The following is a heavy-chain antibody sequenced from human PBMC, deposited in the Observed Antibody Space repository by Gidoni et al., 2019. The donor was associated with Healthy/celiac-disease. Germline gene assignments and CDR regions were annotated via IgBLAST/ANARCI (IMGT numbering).Heavy chain of an antibody. CDR1: GFTFDDYA. D-gene: IGHD3-10*01. Sequence: EVQLVESGGGLVQPGRSLRLSCAASGFTFDDYAMHWVRQAPGKGLEWVSGISWNSGSIGYADSVKGRFTISRDNAKNSLYLQMNSLRAEDTALYYCAKDNVLFGELRDSYGMDVWGQGTTVTVSS. CDR2: ISWNSGSI. V-gene: IGHV3-9*01. CDR3: AKDNVLFGELRDSYGMDV. J-gene: IGHJ6*02.